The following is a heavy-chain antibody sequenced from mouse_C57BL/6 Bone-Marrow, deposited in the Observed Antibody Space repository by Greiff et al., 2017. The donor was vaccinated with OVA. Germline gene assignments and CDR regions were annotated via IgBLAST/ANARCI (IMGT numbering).Heavy chain of an antibody. V-gene: IGHV5-6*01. CDR1: GFTFSSYG. Sequence: EVKLVESGGDLVKPGGSLKLSCAASGFTFSSYGMSWVRQTPDKRLEWVATISSGGSYTYYPDSVKGRFTISRDNAKNTLYLQMSSLKSEDTAMYYCARPSTETFAYWGQGTLVTVSA. CDR2: ISSGGSYT. D-gene: IGHD4-1*02. J-gene: IGHJ3*01. CDR3: ARPSTETFAY.